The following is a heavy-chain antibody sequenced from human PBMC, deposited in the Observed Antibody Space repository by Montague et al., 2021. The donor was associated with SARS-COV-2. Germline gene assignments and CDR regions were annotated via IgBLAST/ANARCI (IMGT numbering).Heavy chain of an antibody. CDR1: GFSLNTRGVG. CDR3: AHTVLWIGDFFTNDIFAMDV. CDR2: IYWDDDK. D-gene: IGHD3-9*01. J-gene: IGHJ6*02. Sequence: PALVKPTQTLTLTCTFSGFSLNTRGVGVGWVRLPPGKALEWLALIYWDDDKRYSPSLRSRVIISKDTSKKQVVLKMTNVDPADTATYYCAHTVLWIGDFFTNDIFAMDVWGPGTTVTLSS. V-gene: IGHV2-5*02.